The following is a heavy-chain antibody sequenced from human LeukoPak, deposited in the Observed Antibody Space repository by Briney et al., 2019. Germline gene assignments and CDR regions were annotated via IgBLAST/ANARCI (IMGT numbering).Heavy chain of an antibody. D-gene: IGHD3-22*01. CDR3: AKDLTYYYDSSGPF. Sequence: QPGGSLRLSCAASGFTFSSYAMSWVRQAPGKGLEWVSAISGSGGSTYYADSVKGRFTISRDNSKNTLYPQMNSLRAEDTAVYYCAKDLTYYYDSSGPFWGQGTLVTVSS. CDR2: ISGSGGST. CDR1: GFTFSSYA. V-gene: IGHV3-23*01. J-gene: IGHJ4*02.